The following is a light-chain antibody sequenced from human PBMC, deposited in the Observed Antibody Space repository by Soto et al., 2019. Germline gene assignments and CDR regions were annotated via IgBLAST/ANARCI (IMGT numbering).Light chain of an antibody. Sequence: DIQMTQSPSTLSASVGDRVTITCRASQYISGWLAWYQQKPGKAPKLLIYDASSLRSGAPSRFSGSGSGTEFILTINGLQPDDFATYFCQQFKSGTWTFGQGTKVDIK. V-gene: IGKV1-5*01. J-gene: IGKJ1*01. CDR1: QYISGW. CDR3: QQFKSGTWT. CDR2: DAS.